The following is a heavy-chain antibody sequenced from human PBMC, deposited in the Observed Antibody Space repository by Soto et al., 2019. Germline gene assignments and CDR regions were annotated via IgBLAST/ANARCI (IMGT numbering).Heavy chain of an antibody. V-gene: IGHV3-7*02. J-gene: IGHJ4*02. D-gene: IGHD3-22*01. Sequence: GGSLRLSCAASGFTFSSYWMSWVRQAPGKGLEWVANIKQDGSEIHYVDSVKGRFTISRDNAKNSLYLQMNSLRAEDTAVYYCARAPYYYDSSAYLGYWGQGTLVTGSS. CDR1: GFTFSSYW. CDR3: ARAPYYYDSSAYLGY. CDR2: IKQDGSEI.